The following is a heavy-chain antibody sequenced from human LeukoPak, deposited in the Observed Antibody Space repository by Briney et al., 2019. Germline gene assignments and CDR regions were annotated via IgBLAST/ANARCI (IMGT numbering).Heavy chain of an antibody. D-gene: IGHD2-15*01. Sequence: GGSLRLSCAASGFTFSSYAVSWVRQAPGKGLEWVSAISGSGGSTYYADSVKGRFTISRDNSKNTLYLQMNSLRAEDTAVYYCAKTLTRYCSGGSCYGPDPYYYGMDVWGQGTTVTVSS. CDR1: GFTFSSYA. CDR3: AKTLTRYCSGGSCYGPDPYYYGMDV. J-gene: IGHJ6*02. V-gene: IGHV3-23*01. CDR2: ISGSGGST.